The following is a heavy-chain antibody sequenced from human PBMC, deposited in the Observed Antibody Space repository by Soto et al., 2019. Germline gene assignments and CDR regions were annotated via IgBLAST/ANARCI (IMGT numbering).Heavy chain of an antibody. Sequence: QVQLVESGGGLVKPGGSLRLSCAASGFTFSDYYMSWIRQAPGKGLEWVSYISSSGSTIYYADSVKGRFTISRDNAKKSVYLQMNSLRAEDTAVYYCARDRGTSVYAYIWGSYRGNDYWGQGTLVTVSS. D-gene: IGHD3-16*02. CDR2: ISSSGSTI. J-gene: IGHJ4*02. CDR1: GFTFSDYY. CDR3: ARDRGTSVYAYIWGSYRGNDY. V-gene: IGHV3-11*01.